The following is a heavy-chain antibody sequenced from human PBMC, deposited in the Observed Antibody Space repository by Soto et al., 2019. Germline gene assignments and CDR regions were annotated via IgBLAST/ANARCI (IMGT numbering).Heavy chain of an antibody. D-gene: IGHD2-15*01. Sequence: PSETLSLTSRVSVGSISAYYWSWIRHSAVRVLEWIGRIYPGGSTNYNPSLKSRVTMSVDTSKNQFSLRLTSVTAADTAVYYCARASVGPPGGGSWIMPFDFWGQGTRVTAPQ. J-gene: IGHJ4*02. V-gene: IGHV4-4*07. CDR2: IYPGGST. CDR1: VGSISAYY. CDR3: ARASVGPPGGGSWIMPFDF.